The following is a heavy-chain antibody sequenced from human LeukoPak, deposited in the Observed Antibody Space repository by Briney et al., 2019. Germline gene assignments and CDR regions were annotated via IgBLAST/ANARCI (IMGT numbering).Heavy chain of an antibody. CDR1: GGSISSSSYY. CDR3: AIEEAELEQDAFDI. Sequence: SETLSLTCTVSGGSISSSSYYWGWLRQPPGKGLEWIGSIYYSGSTYYNPALKRRDTISVGTSKNQFSLKLSSVTAADTAVYYCAIEEAELEQDAFDIWGQGTMVTVSS. D-gene: IGHD1/OR15-1a*01. CDR2: IYYSGST. V-gene: IGHV4-39*07. J-gene: IGHJ3*02.